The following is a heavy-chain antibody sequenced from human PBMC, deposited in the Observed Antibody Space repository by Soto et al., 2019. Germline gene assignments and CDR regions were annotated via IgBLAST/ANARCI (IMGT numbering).Heavy chain of an antibody. J-gene: IGHJ2*01. CDR2: IVVGSGNT. Sequence: SVKVSCKASGFTFTSSAVQWVRQARGQSLEWIGWIVVGSGNTNYAQKFQERVTITRDMSTSTAYMELSSLRSEDTAVYYCAAPAAAGTWYFDLRGRGTLVTVSS. V-gene: IGHV1-58*01. D-gene: IGHD6-13*01. CDR3: AAPAAAGTWYFDL. CDR1: GFTFTSSA.